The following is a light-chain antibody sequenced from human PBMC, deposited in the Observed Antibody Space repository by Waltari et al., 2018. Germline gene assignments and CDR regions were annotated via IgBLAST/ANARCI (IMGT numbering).Light chain of an antibody. J-gene: IGKJ5*01. CDR3: QQHSNLIT. CDR2: DAS. V-gene: IGKV3-11*01. Sequence: EIVLTQSPATLSLSPGETTTLSCRASQSVSSYLAWYQHKPGQAPRLLIYDASNRATGIPARFSGSGSGTDFTLTISSLEPEDFAVYYCQQHSNLITFGQGKRLEIK. CDR1: QSVSSY.